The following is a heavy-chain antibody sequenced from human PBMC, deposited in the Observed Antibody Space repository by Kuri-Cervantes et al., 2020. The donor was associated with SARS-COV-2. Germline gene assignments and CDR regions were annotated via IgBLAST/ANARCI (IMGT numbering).Heavy chain of an antibody. CDR3: ARDGSRYSTSSFNYNYYMDV. J-gene: IGHJ6*03. V-gene: IGHV3-21*01. CDR1: GFTFSSYS. Sequence: GESLKISCAASGFTFSSYSMNWVRQAPGKGLEWVSFISSSSNYIYYAYSLKCRFTLSRDNAKNSLYLQMNSPRAEDTAVYYRARDGSRYSTSSFNYNYYMDVWGQGTTVTVSS. D-gene: IGHD6-6*01. CDR2: ISSSSNYI.